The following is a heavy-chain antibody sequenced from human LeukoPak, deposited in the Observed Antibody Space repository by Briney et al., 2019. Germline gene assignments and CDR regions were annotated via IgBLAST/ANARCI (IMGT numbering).Heavy chain of an antibody. J-gene: IGHJ3*02. CDR2: LYYSGST. D-gene: IGHD3-16*01. V-gene: IGHV4-59*01. CDR3: ARDRDLGDAFDI. Sequence: SETLSLTCTVSGGSISSYYWSWIRQPPGKGLEWIGYLYYSGSTNYNPSLKSRVTISVDTSKNQFSLKLSSVTAADTAVYYCARDRDLGDAFDIWGQGTMVTVSS. CDR1: GGSISSYY.